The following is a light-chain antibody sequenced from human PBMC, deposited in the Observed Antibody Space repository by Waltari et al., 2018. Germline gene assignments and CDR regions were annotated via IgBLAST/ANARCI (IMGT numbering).Light chain of an antibody. V-gene: IGLV2-11*01. CDR2: DVS. Sequence: QSALTQPRSVSGSPGQSVTISCTGTSYDVGGYNYVSWYQQYPGKAPKVMIYDVSNRPSGGTDRFSGSKSGNTASLTISGLQAEDEADYYCCSFAGTSWVFGGGTKVTVL. J-gene: IGLJ3*02. CDR1: SYDVGGYNY. CDR3: CSFAGTSWV.